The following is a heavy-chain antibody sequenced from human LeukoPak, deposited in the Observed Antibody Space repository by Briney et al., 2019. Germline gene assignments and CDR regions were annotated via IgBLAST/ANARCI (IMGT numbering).Heavy chain of an antibody. CDR1: GSTFTSYW. J-gene: IGHJ5*02. D-gene: IGHD6-19*01. CDR3: ARQSVAASNWFDP. Sequence: GESLKISCKGSGSTFTSYWIGWVRQLPGKGLEWMGIIYPGDSDTRYSPSFQGQVTISADKSISTAYLQWSRLKASDTAMYYCARQSVAASNWFDPWGQGTLVTVSS. CDR2: IYPGDSDT. V-gene: IGHV5-51*01.